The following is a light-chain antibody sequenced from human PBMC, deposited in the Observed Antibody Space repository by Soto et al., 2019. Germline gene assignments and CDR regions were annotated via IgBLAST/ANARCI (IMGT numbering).Light chain of an antibody. Sequence: QSVLTQPASVSGSPGQSITISCTGTSSDVGGYDYVSWYQQYPDKAPKLMIFEVSNRPSGVSNRFSGSKSGNTASLTISALQTEDEADYYCSAYAGSSVLFGGGTKLTVL. CDR2: EVS. J-gene: IGLJ2*01. CDR3: SAYAGSSVL. CDR1: SSDVGGYDY. V-gene: IGLV2-14*01.